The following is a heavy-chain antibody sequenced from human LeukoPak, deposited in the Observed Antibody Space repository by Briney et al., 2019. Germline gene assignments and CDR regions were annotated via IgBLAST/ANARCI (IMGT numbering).Heavy chain of an antibody. CDR3: ARGVRRRDSDFWSGQYYFDY. CDR2: IYYSGST. CDR1: GGSISSGGYY. J-gene: IGHJ4*02. D-gene: IGHD3-3*01. V-gene: IGHV4-31*03. Sequence: SETLSLTCTVSGGSISSGGYYWSWIRQHPGKGLEWIGYIYYSGSTYYNPSLKSRVTISVDTSKNQFSLKLSSVTAADTAVYYCARGVRRRDSDFWSGQYYFDYWGQGTLVTVSS.